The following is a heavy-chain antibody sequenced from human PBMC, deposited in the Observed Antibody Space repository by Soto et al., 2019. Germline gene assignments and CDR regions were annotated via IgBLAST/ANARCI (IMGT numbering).Heavy chain of an antibody. J-gene: IGHJ6*02. CDR1: GFTFSSYS. CDR3: ARPASEDYYDSSGYYYWSDYYYYGMDV. V-gene: IGHV3-21*01. D-gene: IGHD3-22*01. Sequence: GGSLRLSCAASGFTFSSYSMNWVRQAPGKGLEWVSSISSSSSYIYYADSVKGRFTISRDNAKNSLYLQMNSLRAEDTAVYYCARPASEDYYDSSGYYYWSDYYYYGMDVWGQGTTVTVSS. CDR2: ISSSSSYI.